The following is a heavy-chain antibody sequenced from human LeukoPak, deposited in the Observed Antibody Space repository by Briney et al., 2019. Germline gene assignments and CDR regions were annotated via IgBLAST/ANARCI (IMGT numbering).Heavy chain of an antibody. D-gene: IGHD3-10*01. Sequence: GGSLRLSCAASGFTFSSYAMSWVRQAPGKGLEWVSAISGSGGSTYYADSVKGRFTISRDNSKNTLYLQMNSLRAEDTAVYYCATLIWFGDAGPSDPWGQGTLVTVSS. V-gene: IGHV3-23*01. CDR3: ATLIWFGDAGPSDP. CDR2: ISGSGGST. J-gene: IGHJ5*02. CDR1: GFTFSSYA.